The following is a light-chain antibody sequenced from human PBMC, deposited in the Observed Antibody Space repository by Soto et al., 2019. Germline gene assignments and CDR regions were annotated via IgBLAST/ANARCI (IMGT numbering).Light chain of an antibody. J-gene: IGKJ4*01. Sequence: DIVLTQSPATLSFSPGERATLSCLAIQSISNHLALYQHKPGQAPRLLMYDASNRATGIPARFSGSVYGSDFTLPISSLAPDEFAVYYFQQRNNWPLAFGGGNKVEIK. V-gene: IGKV3-11*01. CDR1: QSISNH. CDR3: QQRNNWPLA. CDR2: DAS.